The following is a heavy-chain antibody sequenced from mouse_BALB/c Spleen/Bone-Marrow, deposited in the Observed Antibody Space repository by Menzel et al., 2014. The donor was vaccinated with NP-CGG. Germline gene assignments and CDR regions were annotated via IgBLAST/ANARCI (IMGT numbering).Heavy chain of an antibody. V-gene: IGHV1-19*01. CDR1: GYSFTGYT. CDR2: INPYNGGT. J-gene: IGHJ4*01. D-gene: IGHD2-1*01. Sequence: VQLKESGPVLVQPGASVKISCKASGYSFTGYTMNWVKQSHGKNLEWIGLINPYNGGTNYNQKFKDKATLTVDKSSSTDYMELLSLTSEDSAVYYCARSGICYGKYLYAMDDWGQGTSVTVSS. CDR3: ARSGICYGKYLYAMDD.